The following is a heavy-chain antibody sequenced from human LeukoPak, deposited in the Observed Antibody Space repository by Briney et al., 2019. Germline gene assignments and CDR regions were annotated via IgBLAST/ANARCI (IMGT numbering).Heavy chain of an antibody. Sequence: PSETLSLTCTVSGGSISSGGYYWSWIRQHPGKGLEWIGYIYYSGSTNYNPSLKSRVTISVDTSKNQFSLKLSSVTAADTAVYYCARDLRYGDYDLFDYWGQGTLVTVSS. CDR1: GGSISSGGYY. V-gene: IGHV4-61*08. CDR3: ARDLRYGDYDLFDY. J-gene: IGHJ4*02. D-gene: IGHD4-17*01. CDR2: IYYSGST.